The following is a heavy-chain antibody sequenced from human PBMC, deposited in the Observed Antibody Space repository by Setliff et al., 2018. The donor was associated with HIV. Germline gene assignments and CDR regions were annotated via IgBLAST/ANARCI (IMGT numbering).Heavy chain of an antibody. CDR1: GYTFTSYG. Sequence: ASVKVSCKASGYTFTSYGINWARQAPGQGLEWMGIINPSGGSTAYPQKFQGRVTMTRDTSTSTAYMELSSLRSEDTAVYYCALPVLGGYSYGYFDYWGQGTLVTVSS. V-gene: IGHV1-46*01. J-gene: IGHJ4*02. D-gene: IGHD5-18*01. CDR2: INPSGGST. CDR3: ALPVLGGYSYGYFDY.